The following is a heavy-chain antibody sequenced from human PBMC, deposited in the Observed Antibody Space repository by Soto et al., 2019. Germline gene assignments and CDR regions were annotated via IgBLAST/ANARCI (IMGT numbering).Heavy chain of an antibody. CDR1: GDSLSSNSAP. Sequence: PSQTLSLTCAISGDSLSSNSAPWNWIRQSPSRGLEWLGRTYCRSKWYNDYAVSAKSRITISPDTSKNQFSLQLNSVTPEDTAVYYCARGAYGSGGRCYWWFDPWGQRTLVTVCS. D-gene: IGHD2-15*01. J-gene: IGHJ5*02. CDR2: TYCRSKWYN. V-gene: IGHV6-1*01. CDR3: ARGAYGSGGRCYWWFDP.